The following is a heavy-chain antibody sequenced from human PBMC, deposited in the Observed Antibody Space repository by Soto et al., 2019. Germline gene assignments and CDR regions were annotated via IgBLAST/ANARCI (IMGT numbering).Heavy chain of an antibody. CDR3: ARVLTGTAYSFDY. CDR1: GFIFGTYS. Sequence: EVQLVESGGGLVKPGGSLRLSCAASGFIFGTYSMNWVRQAPGKGLQWVSSISSSSRYIYYADSVRGRFTISRDNANNSLYLQMNSLRAEDTAVYYCARVLTGTAYSFDYWGQGTLVTVS. V-gene: IGHV3-21*01. D-gene: IGHD1-7*01. CDR2: ISSSSRYI. J-gene: IGHJ4*02.